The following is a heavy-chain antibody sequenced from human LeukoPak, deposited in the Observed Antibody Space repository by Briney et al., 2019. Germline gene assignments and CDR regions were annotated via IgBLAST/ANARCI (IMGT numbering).Heavy chain of an antibody. V-gene: IGHV4-34*01. Sequence: GSLRLSCAASGFTFSSYAMSWVRQAPGKGLEWIGEINHSGSTNYNPSLKSRVTISVDTSKNQFSLKLSSVTAADTAVYYCARRPNRGYSFIYQGAFDIWGQGTMVTVSS. CDR3: ARRPNRGYSFIYQGAFDI. D-gene: IGHD5-18*01. CDR1: GFTFSSYA. J-gene: IGHJ3*02. CDR2: INHSGST.